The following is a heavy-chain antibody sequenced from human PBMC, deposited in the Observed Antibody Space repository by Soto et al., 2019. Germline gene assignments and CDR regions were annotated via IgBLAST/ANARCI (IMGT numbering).Heavy chain of an antibody. Sequence: EVQLVESGGGLVKPGGSLRLSCAASGFTFSSYSMNWVRQAPGKGLEWVSSISSSSSYIYYADSVKGRFTISRDNAKNSLYLQMNSLRAEDTAVYYCARDRGSTSSHYYYYYMEVWGKGTTVTVSS. CDR3: ARDRGSTSSHYYYYYMEV. J-gene: IGHJ6*03. V-gene: IGHV3-21*01. CDR1: GFTFSSYS. D-gene: IGHD2-2*01. CDR2: ISSSSSYI.